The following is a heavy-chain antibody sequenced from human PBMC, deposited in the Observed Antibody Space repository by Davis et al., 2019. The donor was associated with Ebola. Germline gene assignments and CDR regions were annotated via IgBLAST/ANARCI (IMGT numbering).Heavy chain of an antibody. CDR1: GFPFSSYA. Sequence: GEALKISCAASGFPFSSYAMSWVRQAPGKGLEWVSAISGSGGSTYYADSVKGRFTISRDNSKNTLYLQMNSLRAEDTAVYYCARDDNYYDSSGYSYYFDYWGQGTLVTVSS. J-gene: IGHJ4*02. CDR3: ARDDNYYDSSGYSYYFDY. CDR2: ISGSGGST. V-gene: IGHV3-23*01. D-gene: IGHD3-22*01.